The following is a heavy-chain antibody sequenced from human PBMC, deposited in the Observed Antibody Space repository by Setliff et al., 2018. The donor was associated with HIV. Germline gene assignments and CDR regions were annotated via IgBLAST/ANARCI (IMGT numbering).Heavy chain of an antibody. D-gene: IGHD6-19*01. CDR1: GASFIRSRYY. J-gene: IGHJ4*02. Sequence: SETLSLTCTVSGASFIRSRYYWSWIRQPAGKGLEWIGHVYTTGSASYNPSLESRVTILEALSKNQFSLNLDSVTAADTAAYFCARALAGGSGWNYFDLWGPGTLVTV. CDR2: VYTTGSA. CDR3: ARALAGGSGWNYFDL. V-gene: IGHV4-61*09.